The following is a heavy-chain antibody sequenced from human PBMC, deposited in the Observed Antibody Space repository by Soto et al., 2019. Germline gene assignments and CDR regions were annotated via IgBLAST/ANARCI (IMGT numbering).Heavy chain of an antibody. CDR1: GGSHSSYY. V-gene: IGHV4-59*12. Sequence: QVQLQESGPGLVKPSETLSLTCTVSGGSHSSYYWSWIRQPPGKGLEWIGYVYYIGSTNYNPSLTRRVTISVHTSKNQSSLTLRSVTAADTAVYYCARDWGRGMDVWGQGTTVTVSS. CDR2: VYYIGST. J-gene: IGHJ6*02. CDR3: ARDWGRGMDV. D-gene: IGHD3-16*01.